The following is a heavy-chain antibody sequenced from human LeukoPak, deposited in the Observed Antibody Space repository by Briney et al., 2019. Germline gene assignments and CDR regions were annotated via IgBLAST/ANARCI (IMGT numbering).Heavy chain of an antibody. D-gene: IGHD6-13*01. CDR2: IIENGGET. CDR3: AREPSSGSVSSWYPLDY. J-gene: IGHJ4*02. V-gene: IGHV3-23*01. Sequence: GGSLRLSCAASGFTFNKFAMSWVRQAPGKGLEWVSGIIENGGETYYADSVKGRFTISRDNAKNSLYLQMNSLRVEDTAVYYCAREPSSGSVSSWYPLDYWGQGTLVTVSS. CDR1: GFTFNKFA.